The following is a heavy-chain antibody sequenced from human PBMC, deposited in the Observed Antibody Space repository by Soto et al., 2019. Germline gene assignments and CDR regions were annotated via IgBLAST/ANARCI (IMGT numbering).Heavy chain of an antibody. CDR3: ARSQWIAAASDYYFDY. CDR1: GYTFTSYY. CDR2: INPSGGST. V-gene: IGHV1-46*01. Sequence: ASVKVSCKASGYTFTSYYMHWVRQAPGQGLEWMGIINPSGGSTSYAQKFQGRVTMTRDTSTSTVYMELSSLRSEDTAVYYCARSQWIAAASDYYFDYWGQGTRVTVSS. J-gene: IGHJ4*02. D-gene: IGHD6-13*01.